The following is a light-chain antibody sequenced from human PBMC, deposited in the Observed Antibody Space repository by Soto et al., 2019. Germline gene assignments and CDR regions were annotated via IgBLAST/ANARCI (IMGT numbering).Light chain of an antibody. V-gene: IGKV1-39*01. CDR3: QQSYSTPVIT. J-gene: IGKJ5*01. CDR2: AAS. CDR1: QSISSY. Sequence: DIQMTQSPSSLSASVGDRVTITCRASQSISSYLNWYQQKPGKAPKLQIYAASSLQSGVPSRFSGSGSGTDFTLTISSLQPEDFATYYCQQSYSTPVITFGQGTRLEIK.